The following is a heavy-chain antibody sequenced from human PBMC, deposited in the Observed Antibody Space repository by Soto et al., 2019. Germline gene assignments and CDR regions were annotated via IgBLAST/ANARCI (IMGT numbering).Heavy chain of an antibody. Sequence: GGSLRLSCAASGFTFSSYSMIWVRQAPGKGLEWISYISTNSRYTKYADSVKGRFTISRDDAKNSLYLQMNSLRVEDTAVYYCARVYDILTSAWLDPWGQGTLVTVSS. D-gene: IGHD3-9*01. V-gene: IGHV3-21*05. CDR2: ISTNSRYT. J-gene: IGHJ5*02. CDR3: ARVYDILTSAWLDP. CDR1: GFTFSSYS.